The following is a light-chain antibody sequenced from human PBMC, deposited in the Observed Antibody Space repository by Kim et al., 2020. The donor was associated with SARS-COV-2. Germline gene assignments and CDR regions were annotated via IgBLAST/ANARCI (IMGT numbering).Light chain of an antibody. CDR3: QTWGTGIQV. CDR1: SRHSGYA. Sequence: QPVLTQSPSASASLGASVKLTCTLSSRHSGYAIAWHQQRPEKGPRYLMNLNSDGSHSKGDGIPDRFSGSSSGAERYLTISSLQSEDEADYYCQTWGTGIQVFGGGTQLTVL. J-gene: IGLJ2*01. V-gene: IGLV4-69*01. CDR2: LNSDGSH.